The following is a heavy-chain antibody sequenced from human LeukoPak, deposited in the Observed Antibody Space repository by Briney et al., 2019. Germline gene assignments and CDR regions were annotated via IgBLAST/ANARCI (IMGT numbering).Heavy chain of an antibody. V-gene: IGHV3-33*01. J-gene: IGHJ4*02. CDR1: GFTFRTYG. CDR3: ARGIVVVMGGFDY. Sequence: PGRSLRLSCEASGFTFRTYGMHWVRQAPGEGPEWVAVIWYDGSNKYYADSVKGRFTISRDNSKNTLYLQMNSLRAEDTAVYYCARGIVVVMGGFDYWGQGTLVTVPS. D-gene: IGHD3-22*01. CDR2: IWYDGSNK.